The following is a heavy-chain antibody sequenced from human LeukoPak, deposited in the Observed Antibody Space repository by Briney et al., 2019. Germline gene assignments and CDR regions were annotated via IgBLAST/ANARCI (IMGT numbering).Heavy chain of an antibody. CDR1: GFTFSSYS. CDR2: ISSSSSYI. CDR3: ARGYYYDSSGGDY. D-gene: IGHD3-22*01. J-gene: IGHJ4*02. V-gene: IGHV3-21*01. Sequence: PGGSLRLSCAASGFTFSSYSMNWVRQAPGKGLEWVSSISSSSSYIYYADSVKGRFTISRDNSKNTLYLQMNSLRAEDTAVYYCARGYYYDSSGGDYWGQGTLVTVSS.